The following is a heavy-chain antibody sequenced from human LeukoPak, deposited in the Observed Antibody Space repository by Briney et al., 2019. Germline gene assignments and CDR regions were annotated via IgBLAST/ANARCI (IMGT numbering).Heavy chain of an antibody. CDR1: GGSISSYY. Sequence: SETLSLTCTVSGGSISSYYWSWIRQPPGKGLEWIGYIYYSGSTKYNPSLKSRVTISIDTSKNQFSLKLSSVTAADTAVYYCAATYDSSGYFLLDYWGQGTLVTVST. J-gene: IGHJ4*02. V-gene: IGHV4-59*01. D-gene: IGHD3-22*01. CDR3: AATYDSSGYFLLDY. CDR2: IYYSGST.